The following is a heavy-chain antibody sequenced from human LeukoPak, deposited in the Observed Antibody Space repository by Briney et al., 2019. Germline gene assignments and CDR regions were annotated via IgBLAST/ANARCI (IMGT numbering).Heavy chain of an antibody. CDR1: GFTFSSYA. V-gene: IGHV3-23*01. CDR3: AKGGYYDNSGYYYFDY. CDR2: IGGSDTST. D-gene: IGHD3-22*01. J-gene: IGHJ4*02. Sequence: GGSLRLSCAASGFTFSSYAMNWVHQAPGKGLEWVSGIGGSDTSTYYADSVKGRFTISRDNSKNTLYLQMNSLRADDTAVYSCAKGGYYDNSGYYYFDYWGQGTLVTVSS.